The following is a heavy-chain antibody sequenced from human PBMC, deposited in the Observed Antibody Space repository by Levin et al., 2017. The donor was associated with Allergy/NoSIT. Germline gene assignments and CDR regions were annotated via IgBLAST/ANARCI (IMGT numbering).Heavy chain of an antibody. J-gene: IGHJ4*02. CDR1: GYEFTSYW. CDR2: IYPGDSDT. V-gene: IGHV5-51*01. Sequence: GGSLRLSCKGSGYEFTSYWIGWVRQMPGNGLEWMGIIYPGDSDTRYSPSFQGQVTISADKSSSTAYLQWNSLRASDTAMYYCARQGYSIGWSPFYFDYWGQGTLVTVSS. D-gene: IGHD6-19*01. CDR3: ARQGYSIGWSPFYFDY.